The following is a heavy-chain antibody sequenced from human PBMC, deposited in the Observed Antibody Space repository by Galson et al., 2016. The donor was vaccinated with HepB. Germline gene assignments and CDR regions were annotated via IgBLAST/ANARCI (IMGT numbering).Heavy chain of an antibody. CDR1: GFTFSSYW. Sequence: SLRLSCAASGFTFSSYWMHWVRQAPGTGLVWVSRIKTDRSVTTYADSVKGRFTISRDNAKNTLYLQMNSLRADDTAVYYCSRLNTLSALDPWGQGTLVTVSS. J-gene: IGHJ5*02. V-gene: IGHV3-74*01. CDR3: SRLNTLSALDP. CDR2: IKTDRSVT.